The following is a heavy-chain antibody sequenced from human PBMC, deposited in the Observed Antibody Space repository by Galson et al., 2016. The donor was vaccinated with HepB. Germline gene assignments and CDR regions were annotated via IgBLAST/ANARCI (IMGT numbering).Heavy chain of an antibody. CDR3: AKDGILGTTTQSKGKDV. Sequence: SLRLSCAASGFTFSIYAMHWVRQAPGKGLEWVALIPYDGSSQYYADSVRGRFTISRDNSKNTLYLQMDSLRPEDTAVYYCAKDGILGTTTQSKGKDVWGQGTTVTVSS. D-gene: IGHD1-26*01. J-gene: IGHJ6*02. V-gene: IGHV3-30-3*01. CDR1: GFTFSIYA. CDR2: IPYDGSSQ.